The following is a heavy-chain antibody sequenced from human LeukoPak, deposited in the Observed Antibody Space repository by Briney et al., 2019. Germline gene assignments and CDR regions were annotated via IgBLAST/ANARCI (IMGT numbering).Heavy chain of an antibody. CDR2: IIPIFATI. D-gene: IGHD3-22*01. Sequence: ASVKVSCKASGGTFSTYTFSWVRRAPGQGLEWMGGIIPIFATINYAQKFQGRVTITADESASTAYMELSNLRSGDTAMYYCAFPDGDYYDRRGAFRIWGQGTLVTVSS. J-gene: IGHJ3*02. V-gene: IGHV1-69*13. CDR1: GGTFSTYT. CDR3: AFPDGDYYDRRGAFRI.